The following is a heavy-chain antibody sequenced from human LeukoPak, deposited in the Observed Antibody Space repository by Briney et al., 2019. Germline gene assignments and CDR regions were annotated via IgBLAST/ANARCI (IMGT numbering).Heavy chain of an antibody. CDR3: AGAGYSST. Sequence: ASVKVSCKASGYTFTSYDINWVRQAPGQGLEWMGWINPNSGGTNYAQKFQGRVTMTRDTSISTAYMELSRLRSDDTAVYYCAGAGYSSTWGQGTMVTVSS. CDR2: INPNSGGT. D-gene: IGHD6-13*01. V-gene: IGHV1-2*02. CDR1: GYTFTSYD. J-gene: IGHJ3*01.